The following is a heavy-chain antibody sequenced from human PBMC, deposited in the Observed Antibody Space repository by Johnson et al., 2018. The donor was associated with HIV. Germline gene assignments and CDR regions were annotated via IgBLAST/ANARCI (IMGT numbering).Heavy chain of an antibody. Sequence: QVLLVESGGGAVQPGRSLRLSCEASGFTFSSYAMHWVRQAPGKGLEWVAVISHDGRNQKYADSVKGRFTISRDNSKKTLFLQMNSLRPEDTALYYCASPQSGVEPDYYDSSGYFRNDALDFWGQGTMVTVSS. CDR1: GFTFSSYA. D-gene: IGHD3-22*01. V-gene: IGHV3-30*14. CDR2: ISHDGRNQ. J-gene: IGHJ3*01. CDR3: ASPQSGVEPDYYDSSGYFRNDALDF.